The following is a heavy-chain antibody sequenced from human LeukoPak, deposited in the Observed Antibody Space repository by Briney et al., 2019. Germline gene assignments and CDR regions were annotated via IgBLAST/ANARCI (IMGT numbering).Heavy chain of an antibody. V-gene: IGHV1-69*02. CDR3: ARSRFLEWLLPNDAFDI. CDR2: IIPILGIA. J-gene: IGHJ3*02. CDR1: GGTFSSYT. Sequence: SVKVSCKASGGTFSSYTISWVRQAPGQGLEWMGRIIPILGIANYAQKFQGRVTITADKSTSTAYMEPSSLRSEDTAVYYCARSRFLEWLLPNDAFDIWGQGTMVTVSS. D-gene: IGHD3-3*01.